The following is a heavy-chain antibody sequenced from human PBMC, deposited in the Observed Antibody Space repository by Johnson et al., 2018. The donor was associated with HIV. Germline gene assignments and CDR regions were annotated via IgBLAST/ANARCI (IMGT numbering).Heavy chain of an antibody. CDR3: ARPGGDYSAFDI. CDR2: ISYDGSIK. Sequence: QVQLVESGGGVVQPGKSLRLSCAASGFTFSSSAMHWVRQAPGQGLQWVALISYDGSIKYFADSVKGRFTISRDNSKNTLYLQMNSLRAEDTAVYYCARPGGDYSAFDIWGQGTMVTVSS. D-gene: IGHD4-17*01. J-gene: IGHJ3*02. V-gene: IGHV3-30-3*01. CDR1: GFTFSSSA.